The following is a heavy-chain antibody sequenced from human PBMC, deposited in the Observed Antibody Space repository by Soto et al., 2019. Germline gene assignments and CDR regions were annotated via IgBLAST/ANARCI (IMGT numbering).Heavy chain of an antibody. D-gene: IGHD2-15*01. CDR3: ARDVGYCSGGSCYSHYFDY. J-gene: IGHJ4*02. Sequence: EVQLVESGGGLVQPGGSLRLSCAASGFTFSSYSMNWVRQAPGKGLEWVSHISSSSSAIYYADSVKGRFTISRDNAKNSLYLQMNSLRAEDTAVYYCARDVGYCSGGSCYSHYFDYWGQGTLVTVSS. CDR1: GFTFSSYS. CDR2: ISSSSSAI. V-gene: IGHV3-48*01.